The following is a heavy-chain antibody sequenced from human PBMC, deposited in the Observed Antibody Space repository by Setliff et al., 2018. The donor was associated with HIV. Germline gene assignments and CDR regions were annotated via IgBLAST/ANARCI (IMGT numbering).Heavy chain of an antibody. CDR3: ARDHGGLGGYPPYYFDY. D-gene: IGHD1-26*01. CDR1: GGTFSSYA. V-gene: IGHV1-69*10. CDR2: IIPILGIA. Sequence: SVKVFCKASGGTFSSYAISWVRQAPGQGLEWMGGIIPILGIANYAQKFQGRVTITADKSTSTAYMELSSLRSEDTAVYYCARDHGGLGGYPPYYFDYWGQGTLVTVSS. J-gene: IGHJ4*02.